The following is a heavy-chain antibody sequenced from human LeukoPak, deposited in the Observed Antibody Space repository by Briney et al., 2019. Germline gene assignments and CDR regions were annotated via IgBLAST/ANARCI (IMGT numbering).Heavy chain of an antibody. V-gene: IGHV1-46*01. D-gene: IGHD6-19*01. J-gene: IGHJ5*02. Sequence: EASVKVSCKASGYTFTSYYMHWVRQAPGQGLEWMGIINPSGGSTSYAQKFQGRVTMTRDTSTSTVYMELSSLRSEDTAVYYCARVASIAVAGSLPNWFDPWGQGTLVTVSS. CDR1: GYTFTSYY. CDR3: ARVASIAVAGSLPNWFDP. CDR2: INPSGGST.